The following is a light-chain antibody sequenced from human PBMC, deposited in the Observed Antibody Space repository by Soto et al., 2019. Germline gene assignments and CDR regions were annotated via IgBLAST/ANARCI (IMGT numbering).Light chain of an antibody. Sequence: MVLTQSPGTLSLSPGERATLSCRASQSISSSSLAWYQQKPGQAPRLLIYGASSRATAIPDRFSGSGSGTDLNLTIRRLEPEDFAFNYCQLYGGSLTFGGGTKVEIK. V-gene: IGKV3-20*01. CDR3: QLYGGSLT. CDR2: GAS. CDR1: QSISSSS. J-gene: IGKJ4*01.